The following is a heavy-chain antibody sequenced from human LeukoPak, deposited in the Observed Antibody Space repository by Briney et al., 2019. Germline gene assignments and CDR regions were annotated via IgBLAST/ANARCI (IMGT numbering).Heavy chain of an antibody. J-gene: IGHJ3*02. CDR1: GGSISSYY. CDR2: IYTSWST. CDR3: ARRRRATGDDAFDI. D-gene: IGHD1-26*01. V-gene: IGHV4-4*07. Sequence: SETLSLTCTVSGGSISSYYWSWIRQPAGKGLEWIGRIYTSWSTNYNPSLTSRVTMSVDTSKHQFSLKPSSVTAADTAVNYCARRRRATGDDAFDIWGQGTMVTVSS.